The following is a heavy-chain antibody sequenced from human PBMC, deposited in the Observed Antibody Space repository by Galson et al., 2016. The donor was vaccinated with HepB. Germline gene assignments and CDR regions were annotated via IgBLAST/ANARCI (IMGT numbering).Heavy chain of an antibody. CDR2: ITPIFGTT. CDR1: GGTFSSYA. V-gene: IGHV1-69*13. Sequence: SVKVSCKAPGGTFSSYAISWVRQAPGQGLEWMGGITPIFGTTNYAQRFQGRITITADESTSTAYMELSSLRSEDAAVYYCARDSAVGATEFYFGMDVWGQGTTVTVSS. J-gene: IGHJ6*02. D-gene: IGHD1-26*01. CDR3: ARDSAVGATEFYFGMDV.